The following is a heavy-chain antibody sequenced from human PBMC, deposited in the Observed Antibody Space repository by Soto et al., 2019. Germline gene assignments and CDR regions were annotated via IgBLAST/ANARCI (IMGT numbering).Heavy chain of an antibody. CDR2: INAGNGNT. V-gene: IGHV1-3*01. J-gene: IGHJ6*02. CDR3: ARDPLDIVVVPAAIFGMDV. Sequence: ASVKVSCKASGYTFTSYAMQWVRQAPGQRLEWMGWINAGNGNTKYSQKFQGRVTITRDTSASTAYMELSSLRSEDTAVYYCARDPLDIVVVPAAIFGMDVWGQGTTVTVSS. D-gene: IGHD2-2*03. CDR1: GYTFTSYA.